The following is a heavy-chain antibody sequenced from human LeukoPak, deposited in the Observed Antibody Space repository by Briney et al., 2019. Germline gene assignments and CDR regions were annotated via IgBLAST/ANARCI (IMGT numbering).Heavy chain of an antibody. V-gene: IGHV4-59*01. D-gene: IGHD3-22*01. Sequence: SETLSLTCAVYGGSFSAYSWSWIRQPPGKGLEWIGYIYYSGSTNYNPSLKSRVTISVDTSKNQFSLKLSSVTAADTAVYYCARVSDSSGYHYYYYGMDVWGQGTTVTVSS. J-gene: IGHJ6*02. CDR1: GGSFSAYS. CDR2: IYYSGST. CDR3: ARVSDSSGYHYYYYGMDV.